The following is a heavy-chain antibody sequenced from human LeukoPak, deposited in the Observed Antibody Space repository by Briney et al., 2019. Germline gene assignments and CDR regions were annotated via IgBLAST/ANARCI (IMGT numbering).Heavy chain of an antibody. CDR1: GYSFTSYG. V-gene: IGHV1-18*01. J-gene: IGHJ4*02. CDR3: ATRGVYSSSWYYFDY. CDR2: VSAYSGNR. D-gene: IGHD6-13*01. Sequence: GASVKVSCKASGYSFTSYGTSWVRQAPGQGLEWLGWVSAYSGNRKYAQKFQGRVTVTTDTSTSTAYMELSSLRSEDTAVYYCATRGVYSSSWYYFDYWGQGTLVTVSS.